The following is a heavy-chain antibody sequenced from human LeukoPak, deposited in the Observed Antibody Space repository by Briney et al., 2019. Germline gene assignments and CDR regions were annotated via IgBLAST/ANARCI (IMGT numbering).Heavy chain of an antibody. Sequence: GGSLRLSCAASGFTFDDYGMSWFRQAPGKGLEWVSGINWNGGSTGYADSVKGRFTISRDNAKNSLYLQMNSLRAEDTALYYCARLTTSGSYYMDVWGKGTTVTVSS. CDR2: INWNGGST. J-gene: IGHJ6*03. CDR3: ARLTTSGSYYMDV. CDR1: GFTFDDYG. D-gene: IGHD3-10*01. V-gene: IGHV3-20*04.